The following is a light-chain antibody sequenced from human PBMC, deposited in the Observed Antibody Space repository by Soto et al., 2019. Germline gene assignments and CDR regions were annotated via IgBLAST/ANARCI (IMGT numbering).Light chain of an antibody. CDR1: SSDVGGYNY. V-gene: IGLV2-14*01. CDR2: AVS. Sequence: QSVLTQPASVSGSPGQSITISCTGTSSDVGGYNYVSWYQRHPGKAPKLMIYAVSNRPSGVSNRFSGSKSGNTASLTISGLQTEDEADYYCSSYTSSSTLGVFGTGTKVTVL. J-gene: IGLJ1*01. CDR3: SSYTSSSTLGV.